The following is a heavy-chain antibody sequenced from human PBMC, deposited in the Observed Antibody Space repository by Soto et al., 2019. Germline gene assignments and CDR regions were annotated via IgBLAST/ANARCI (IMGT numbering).Heavy chain of an antibody. J-gene: IGHJ5*02. D-gene: IGHD6-19*01. Sequence: SQTLSLTCAISGDSVSSNSAAWNWIRKSPSRGLEWLGRTYYRSKWYNDYAVSVISRITINPDTSKNQFSLQLNSVTPEDTAAHSCARAGAKRAREGDWFGTWDQGALVAVSS. CDR3: ARAGAKRAREGDWFGT. V-gene: IGHV6-1*01. CDR1: GDSVSSNSAA. CDR2: TYYRSKWYN.